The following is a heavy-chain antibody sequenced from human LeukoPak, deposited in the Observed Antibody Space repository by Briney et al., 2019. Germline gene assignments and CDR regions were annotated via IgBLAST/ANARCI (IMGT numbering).Heavy chain of an antibody. CDR2: IIPIFGTA. V-gene: IGHV1-69*01. D-gene: IGHD3-3*01. CDR1: GCTFSSYA. Sequence: SVKVSCKASGCTFSSYAISWVRQAPGQGLEWMGGIIPIFGTANYAQKFQGRVTITADESTSTAYMELSSLRSEDTAVYYCARGTWSGYYTPFDYWGQGTLVTVSS. CDR3: ARGTWSGYYTPFDY. J-gene: IGHJ4*02.